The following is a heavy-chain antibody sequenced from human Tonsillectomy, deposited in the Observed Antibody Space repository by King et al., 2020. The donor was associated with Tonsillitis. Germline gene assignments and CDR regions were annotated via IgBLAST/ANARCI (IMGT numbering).Heavy chain of an antibody. CDR1: GGSISSGDYY. D-gene: IGHD2-2*01. V-gene: IGHV4-30-4*01. CDR2: IYYSGST. J-gene: IGHJ6*02. CDR3: ARDRKVRHCSSTSCYLLYGMDV. Sequence: VQLQESGPGLVKPSQTLSLTCTVSGGSISSGDYYWSWIRQPPGKGLEWIGYIYYSGSTYYNPSLKSRVTISVDTSKNQISLKLSSVTAADTAVYYCARDRKVRHCSSTSCYLLYGMDVWGQGTTVTVSS.